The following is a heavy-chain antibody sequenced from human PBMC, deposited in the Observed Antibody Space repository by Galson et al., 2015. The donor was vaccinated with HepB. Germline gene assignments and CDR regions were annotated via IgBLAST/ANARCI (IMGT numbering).Heavy chain of an antibody. CDR1: GGSISSGSYY. D-gene: IGHD2-2*02. J-gene: IGHJ6*03. CDR2: IYTSGST. CDR3: ARGSGGYCSSTSCYRSYYYYYMDV. V-gene: IGHV4-61*02. Sequence: QVQLQESGPGLVKPSQTLSLTCTVSGGSISSGSYYWSWIRQPAGKGLEWIGRIYTSGSTNYNPSLKSRVTMSVDTSKNQFSLKLSSVTAADTAVYYCARGSGGYCSSTSCYRSYYYYYMDVWGKGTTVTVSS.